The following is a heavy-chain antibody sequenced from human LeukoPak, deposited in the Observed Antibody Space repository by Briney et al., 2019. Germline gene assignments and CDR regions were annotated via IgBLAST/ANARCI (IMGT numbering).Heavy chain of an antibody. CDR1: GGSFSGYY. V-gene: IGHV4-34*01. D-gene: IGHD3-10*01. CDR3: ARAKGSGSYFNWFDP. Sequence: SETLSLTCAVYGGSFSGYYWSWIRQPPGKGLEWIGEINHSGSTNYNPSLKSRVTISVDTSKNQFSLKLSSVTAADTAVYYCARAKGSGSYFNWFDPWGQGTLVTASS. CDR2: INHSGST. J-gene: IGHJ5*02.